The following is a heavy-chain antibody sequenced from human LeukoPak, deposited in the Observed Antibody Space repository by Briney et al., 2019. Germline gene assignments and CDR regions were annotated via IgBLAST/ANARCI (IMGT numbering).Heavy chain of an antibody. D-gene: IGHD6-19*01. CDR3: ARDRRPRAVAGAYISYGMDV. CDR1: GGSTNNYF. Sequence: PSETLFLTCSVSGGSTNNYFWSWIRQSAGKGLEWIGRVNPYGTSNYNPSLKSRVTMSVDTSKNLVSLRLTSLTAADTAVYYCARDRRPRAVAGAYISYGMDVWGQGTTVTVSS. CDR2: VNPYGTS. J-gene: IGHJ6*02. V-gene: IGHV4-4*07.